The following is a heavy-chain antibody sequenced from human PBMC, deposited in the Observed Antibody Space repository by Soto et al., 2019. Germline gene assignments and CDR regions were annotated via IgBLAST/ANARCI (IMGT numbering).Heavy chain of an antibody. J-gene: IGHJ2*01. CDR2: LSTSGRT. D-gene: IGHD3-16*01. CDR3: ARGLGRYFDL. V-gene: IGHV4-4*07. Sequence: ASETLSLTCTVSGDSFGNFYWSWIRQPAGKGLESIGRLSTSGRTNYSPSLQSRVTMSLDTSKNRFSLRLTSVSAADTAVYFCARGLGRYFDLWGRGTLVTV. CDR1: GDSFGNFY.